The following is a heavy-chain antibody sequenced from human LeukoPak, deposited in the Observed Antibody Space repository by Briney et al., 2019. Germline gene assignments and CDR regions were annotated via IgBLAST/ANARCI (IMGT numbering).Heavy chain of an antibody. CDR1: GIIFSNYA. Sequence: GGSLRLSCAASGIIFSNYAMHWVRQGPGKGLECISTINSDGGSTYYANSVKGRFTISRDNSKNTLYLQMGSLRAEDMAVYYCARGRQGAKTRYFDLWGRGTRVTVSS. V-gene: IGHV3-64*01. J-gene: IGHJ2*01. CDR2: INSDGGST. D-gene: IGHD1-26*01. CDR3: ARGRQGAKTRYFDL.